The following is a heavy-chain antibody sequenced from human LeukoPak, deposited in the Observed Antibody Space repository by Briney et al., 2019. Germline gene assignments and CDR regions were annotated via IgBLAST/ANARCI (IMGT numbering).Heavy chain of an antibody. D-gene: IGHD2-2*01. CDR2: ISSSGTTI. V-gene: IGHV3-11*04. Sequence: PGGSLRLSCAASGFAFSDYYMSWIRQAPGKGLEWVSKISSSGTTIYYADSVKGRFTISRDNAKNSLYLQMNSLRAEDTAVYYCATSTDADAFDIWGQGTMVTVSS. J-gene: IGHJ3*02. CDR3: ATSTDADAFDI. CDR1: GFAFSDYY.